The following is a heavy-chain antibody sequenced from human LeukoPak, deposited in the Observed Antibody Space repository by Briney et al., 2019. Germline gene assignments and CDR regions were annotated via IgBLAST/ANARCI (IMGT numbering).Heavy chain of an antibody. CDR3: ASQGVLRFLEWLLPEDY. Sequence: SETLSLTCTVSGGSISSSSYYWGWIRQPPGKGLEWIGSIYYSGSTYYNPSLKSRVTISVDTSKNQFSLKLSSVTAADTAVYYCASQGVLRFLEWLLPEDYWGQGTLVTVSS. CDR2: IYYSGST. CDR1: GGSISSSSYY. J-gene: IGHJ4*02. D-gene: IGHD3-3*01. V-gene: IGHV4-39*01.